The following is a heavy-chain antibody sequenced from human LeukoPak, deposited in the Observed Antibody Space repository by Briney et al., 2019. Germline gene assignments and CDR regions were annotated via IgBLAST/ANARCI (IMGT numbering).Heavy chain of an antibody. J-gene: IGHJ4*02. D-gene: IGHD6-13*01. V-gene: IGHV4-59*01. CDR3: ARGVRGSTAAGTFDY. CDR2: IYYSGST. Sequence: SETLSLTCTVSGGFISSYYWSWIRQPPGKGLEWIGYIYYSGSTNYNPSLKSRVTISVDTSKNQFSLKLSSVTAADTAVYYCARGVRGSTAAGTFDYWGQGTLVTVSS. CDR1: GGFISSYY.